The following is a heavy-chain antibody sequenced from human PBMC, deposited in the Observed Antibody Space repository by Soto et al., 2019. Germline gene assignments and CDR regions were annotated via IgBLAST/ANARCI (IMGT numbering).Heavy chain of an antibody. J-gene: IGHJ6*02. CDR1: GYTFTSYY. CDR2: INAGNGNT. CDR3: ARDPSYYGMDV. V-gene: IGHV1-3*01. Sequence: GASVKVSCKASGYTFTSYYMHWVRQAPGQGLEWMGWINAGNGNTKYSQKFQGRVTITRDTSASTAYMELSSLRSEDTAVYYCARDPSYYGMDVWGQGTTVTVSS.